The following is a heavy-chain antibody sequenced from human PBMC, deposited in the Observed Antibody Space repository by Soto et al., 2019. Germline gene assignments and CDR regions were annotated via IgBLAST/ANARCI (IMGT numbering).Heavy chain of an antibody. V-gene: IGHV1-2*04. Sequence: GASVKVSCKASGYTFTGYYMHWVRQAPGQGLEWMGWINPNSGGTNYAQKFQGWVTMTRDTSISTAYMELSRLRSDDTAVYYCARDPIPRVYYYDSSGYTDNWFDPWGQGTLVTVSS. J-gene: IGHJ5*02. CDR2: INPNSGGT. D-gene: IGHD3-22*01. CDR1: GYTFTGYY. CDR3: ARDPIPRVYYYDSSGYTDNWFDP.